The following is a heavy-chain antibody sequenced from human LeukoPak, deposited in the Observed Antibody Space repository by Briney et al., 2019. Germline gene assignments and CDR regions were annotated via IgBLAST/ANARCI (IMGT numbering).Heavy chain of an antibody. J-gene: IGHJ4*02. CDR3: ARTAGLLWFGIDY. CDR2: IYYIGST. V-gene: IGHV4-59*01. Sequence: SETLSLTCTVSGGSISSYDWSWIRQPPGKGLEWIGDIYYIGSTNYNPSLKSRVTISVDTSKNQFSLKLSSVNAADTAVYYCARTAGLLWFGIDYWGQGTLVTVSS. CDR1: GGSISSYD. D-gene: IGHD3-10*01.